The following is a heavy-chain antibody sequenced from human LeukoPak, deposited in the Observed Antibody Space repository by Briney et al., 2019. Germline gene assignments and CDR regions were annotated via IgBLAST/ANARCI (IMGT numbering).Heavy chain of an antibody. V-gene: IGHV4-4*07. D-gene: IGHD3-22*01. Sequence: SETLSLTCTVSGGSISRYYWSWIRQPAGKGLEWIGRIYTSGSTNYNPSPKSRVTMSVDTSKNQFSLKLSSVTAADTAVYYCARGFGKGVYYYDSSGSYYFDYWGQGALVTVSS. J-gene: IGHJ4*02. CDR2: IYTSGST. CDR3: ARGFGKGVYYYDSSGSYYFDY. CDR1: GGSISRYY.